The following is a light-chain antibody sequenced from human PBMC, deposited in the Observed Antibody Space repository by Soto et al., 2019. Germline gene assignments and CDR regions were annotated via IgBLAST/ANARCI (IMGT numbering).Light chain of an antibody. CDR1: QSVSSSY. J-gene: IGKJ2*01. CDR2: GAS. Sequence: EIVLTQSPGTLSLSPGEGATLSCRASQSVSSSYLAWCQQKLGQAPRLLIYGASSRAAGIPDRFSGSGSGTEFTLTISRLEPEDFAVYYCQQRSNWPATFGQGTKLEIK. CDR3: QQRSNWPAT. V-gene: IGKV3D-20*02.